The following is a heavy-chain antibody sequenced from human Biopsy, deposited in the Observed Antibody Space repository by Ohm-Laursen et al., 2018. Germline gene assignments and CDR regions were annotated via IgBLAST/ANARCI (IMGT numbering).Heavy chain of an antibody. Sequence: FLGLSCSAPGFTFVDYAMPWVRQVPGKGLEWVSGISWNSDDIGYADSVKGRFTISSDNARNALHLQMNSLRTEDTALYYCAKDLGLNYSDRFLFYYGMDVWGRGTTVTVSS. CDR3: AKDLGLNYSDRFLFYYGMDV. J-gene: IGHJ6*02. V-gene: IGHV3-9*01. CDR1: GFTFVDYA. D-gene: IGHD4-17*01. CDR2: ISWNSDDI.